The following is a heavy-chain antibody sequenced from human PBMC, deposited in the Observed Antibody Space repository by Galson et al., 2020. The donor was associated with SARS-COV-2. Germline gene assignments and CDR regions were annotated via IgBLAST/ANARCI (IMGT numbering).Heavy chain of an antibody. CDR2: VSSSSSYK. CDR1: GFTFSSYR. CDR3: ARDLRGISPDALDL. D-gene: IGHD3-16*01. Sequence: GGSLRLSCAASGFTFSSYRMNWVRQAPGKGLEWVSSVSSSSSYKYYADSVWGRFTISRDNAENSLYLQMNSLRAEDAAVYYCARDLRGISPDALDLWGQGTMVTVSS. V-gene: IGHV3-21*01. J-gene: IGHJ3*01.